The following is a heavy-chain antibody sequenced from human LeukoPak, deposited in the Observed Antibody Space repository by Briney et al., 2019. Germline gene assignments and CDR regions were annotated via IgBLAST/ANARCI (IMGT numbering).Heavy chain of an antibody. CDR3: ARERQYYFDY. Sequence: PGGSLRLSCAASGFTVSSNYMSWVRQAPGKGLEWVSVIYSGGSTYYADSVKGRFTISRDNSKNTLYLQMKSLRAEDTAVYYCARERQYYFDYWGQGTLVTVSS. V-gene: IGHV3-53*01. CDR2: IYSGGST. J-gene: IGHJ4*02. CDR1: GFTVSSNY.